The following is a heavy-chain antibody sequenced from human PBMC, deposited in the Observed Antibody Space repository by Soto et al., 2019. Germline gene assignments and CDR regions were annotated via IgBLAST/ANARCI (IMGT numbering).Heavy chain of an antibody. V-gene: IGHV1-18*01. CDR1: VYTFTRYG. CDR3: AREMVRGVGSDY. CDR2: ISTYNGNT. J-gene: IGHJ4*02. D-gene: IGHD3-10*01. Sequence: AGVTVSCKGSVYTFTRYGISGVRQAPGQGLEWMGWISTYNGNTKDAQKLQGRVTMTTDTSTSTAYMELRSLRSDDTALFYCAREMVRGVGSDYWGQGTLVNVSS.